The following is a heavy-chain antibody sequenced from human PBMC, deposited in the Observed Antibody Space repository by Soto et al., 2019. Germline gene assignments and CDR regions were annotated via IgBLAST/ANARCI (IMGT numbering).Heavy chain of an antibody. Sequence: PSETLSLTCAVSGYSISSSNWWGWIRQPPGKGLEWTGYIYSSGTTYYNPSLKSRVTMSVDTSKNQFSLKLTSVTAVDTAVYYCARREIQGPIDYWGQGTLVTVSS. J-gene: IGHJ4*02. V-gene: IGHV4-28*01. CDR2: IYSSGTT. CDR1: GYSISSSNW. CDR3: ARREIQGPIDY. D-gene: IGHD1-26*01.